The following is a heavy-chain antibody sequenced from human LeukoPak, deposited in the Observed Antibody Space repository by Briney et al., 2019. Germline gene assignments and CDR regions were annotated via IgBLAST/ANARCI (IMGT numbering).Heavy chain of an antibody. CDR2: IYSSGST. CDR3: ARHRYTSSSSYFDF. V-gene: IGHV4-59*08. Sequence: SETLSLTCTVSGDSISSYYWSWIRQPPGKGLEWIGYIYSSGSTNYNPSLKSRVTISVDTSKNQFSLRLSSVTAADTAVYYCARHRYTSSSSYFDFWGQGTLVTVSS. J-gene: IGHJ4*02. CDR1: GDSISSYY. D-gene: IGHD6-6*01.